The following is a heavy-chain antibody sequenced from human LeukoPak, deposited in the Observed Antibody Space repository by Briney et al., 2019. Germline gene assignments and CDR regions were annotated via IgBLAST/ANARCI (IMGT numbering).Heavy chain of an antibody. CDR2: IYYSGST. J-gene: IGHJ6*02. CDR1: DDSIYDYY. Sequence: SETLSLTCTISDDSIYDYYWSWLRQPPGKGLEWIGYIYYSGSTNYNPSLKSRVTISVDTSKNQFSLKLSSVTAADTAVYYCARALRARITGTTASVYGMDVWGQGTTVTVSS. D-gene: IGHD1-20*01. CDR3: ARALRARITGTTASVYGMDV. V-gene: IGHV4-59*01.